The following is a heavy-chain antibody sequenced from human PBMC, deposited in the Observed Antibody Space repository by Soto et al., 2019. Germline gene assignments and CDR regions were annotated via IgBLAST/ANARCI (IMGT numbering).Heavy chain of an antibody. J-gene: IGHJ4*02. D-gene: IGHD5-18*01. V-gene: IGHV4-38-2*01. Sequence: SETLSLTCVVSGYSISSGYFWGWIRQPPGKGLDWIGNIHHTGSTYYNPSLRSRVTISVDTSKNQFSLKLSSVTAADTAVYYCARVLDTAMVLDYWGQGTLVTVSS. CDR1: GYSISSGYF. CDR2: IHHTGST. CDR3: ARVLDTAMVLDY.